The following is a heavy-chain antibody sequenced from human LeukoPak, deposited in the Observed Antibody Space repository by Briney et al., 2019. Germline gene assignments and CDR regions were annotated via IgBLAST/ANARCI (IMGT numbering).Heavy chain of an antibody. J-gene: IGHJ4*02. CDR3: AKDYEYNSNTWYFH. CDR1: GFTVSSNY. D-gene: IGHD6-13*01. V-gene: IGHV3-53*01. Sequence: GGSLRLSCAASGFTVSSNYMSWVRQATGKGLEWVSVIYSGGSTYYADSVKGRFTISRDNSKNTLYLQMNSLRAEDTAVYYCAKDYEYNSNTWYFHWGRGTLVSVSS. CDR2: IYSGGST.